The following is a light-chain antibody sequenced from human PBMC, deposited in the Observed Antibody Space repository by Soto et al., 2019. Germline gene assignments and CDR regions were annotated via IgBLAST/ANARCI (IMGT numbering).Light chain of an antibody. CDR1: QTVSSTY. CDR2: DAS. CDR3: QQFGSSPIP. J-gene: IGKJ5*01. V-gene: IGKV3-20*01. Sequence: EIVLTQSPGTLSLSPGEIATLSCRTSQTVSSTYFAWYQQRPGQAPRLLFYDASTRATGIPDRFSCSRSQRDFTLTISRLEPADSAIYYCQQFGSSPIPFGQGTRRE.